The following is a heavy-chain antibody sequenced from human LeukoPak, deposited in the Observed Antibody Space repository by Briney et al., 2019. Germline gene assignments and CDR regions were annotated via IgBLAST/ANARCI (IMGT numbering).Heavy chain of an antibody. V-gene: IGHV1-18*04. CDR1: GYTFTSYG. D-gene: IGHD3-10*01. CDR3: ARSMVRGVIYNWFDP. Sequence: GASVKVSCRASGYTFTSYGISWVRQAPGQGLEWMGWISAYNGNTNYAQKLQGRVTMTTETSTSTAYMELRSLRSDDTAVYYCARSMVRGVIYNWFDPWGQGTLVTVSS. CDR2: ISAYNGNT. J-gene: IGHJ5*02.